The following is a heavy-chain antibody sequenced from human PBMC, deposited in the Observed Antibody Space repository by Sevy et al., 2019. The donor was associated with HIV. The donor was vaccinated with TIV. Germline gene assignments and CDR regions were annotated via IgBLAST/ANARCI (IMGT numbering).Heavy chain of an antibody. CDR1: GYTLTELS. D-gene: IGHD3-22*01. CDR2: FDPEDGET. V-gene: IGHV1-24*01. Sequence: ASVKVSCKVSGYTLTELSMHWVRQAPGKGLEWMGGFDPEDGETIYAQKFQGRVTMTEATSTDTAYMELSSLRSEDTAVYYCATIRGYYSGLYYYYGMDVWGQGTTLTVSS. CDR3: ATIRGYYSGLYYYYGMDV. J-gene: IGHJ6*02.